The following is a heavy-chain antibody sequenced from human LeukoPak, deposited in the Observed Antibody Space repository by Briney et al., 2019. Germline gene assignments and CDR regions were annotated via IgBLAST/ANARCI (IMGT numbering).Heavy chain of an antibody. J-gene: IGHJ3*02. CDR1: GGSFSGYY. CDR3: ASKSGGRRYFGSHAFDI. Sequence: PSETLSLTCAVYGGSFSGYYWSWIRQPPGKGLEWIGEINHSGSTNYNPSLKSRVTISVDTSKNQFSLKLSSVTAADTAVYYCASKSGGRRYFGSHAFDIWGQGTMVTVSS. D-gene: IGHD3-9*01. V-gene: IGHV4-34*01. CDR2: INHSGST.